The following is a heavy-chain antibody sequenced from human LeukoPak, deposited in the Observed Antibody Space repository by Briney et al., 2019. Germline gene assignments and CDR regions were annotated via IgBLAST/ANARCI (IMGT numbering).Heavy chain of an antibody. Sequence: SETLSLTCAVYGGSFSGYYWSWIRQPPVKGLEWIGEINHSGSTNYNPSLKSRVTISVDTSKNQFSLKLSSVTAADTAVYYCARVRKWLDFDYWGQGTLVTVSS. CDR1: GGSFSGYY. V-gene: IGHV4-34*01. J-gene: IGHJ4*02. CDR2: INHSGST. CDR3: ARVRKWLDFDY. D-gene: IGHD6-19*01.